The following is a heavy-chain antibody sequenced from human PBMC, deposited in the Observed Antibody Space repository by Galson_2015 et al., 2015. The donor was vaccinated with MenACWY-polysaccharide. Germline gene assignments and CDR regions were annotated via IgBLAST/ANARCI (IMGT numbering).Heavy chain of an antibody. CDR2: INRDGSNT. J-gene: IGHJ4*02. Sequence: LILSCAASGFTFTTHWMHWVRQAPGKGLMWVSRINRDGSNTDYADSVKGRFTISRDNAKNTLFLQMNSLRAEDTAVYYCARGITSSNWGQGTLVTVSS. D-gene: IGHD6-6*01. CDR1: GFTFTTHW. CDR3: ARGITSSN. V-gene: IGHV3-74*01.